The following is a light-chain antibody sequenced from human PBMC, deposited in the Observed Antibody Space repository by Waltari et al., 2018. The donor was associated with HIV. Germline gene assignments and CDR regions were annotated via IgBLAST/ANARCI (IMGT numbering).Light chain of an antibody. J-gene: IGKJ4*01. Sequence: DIVMTQSPLSLPVTPGEPASISCRSSQSLLDSNGYNYLDWYLQKPGQSPQLLIYLGSNRASGVPDRFSGSGSGKDFTLKISRVEVEDVGVIYCMQALQTPLTFGGGTKVEVK. CDR3: MQALQTPLT. CDR1: QSLLDSNGYNY. CDR2: LGS. V-gene: IGKV2-28*01.